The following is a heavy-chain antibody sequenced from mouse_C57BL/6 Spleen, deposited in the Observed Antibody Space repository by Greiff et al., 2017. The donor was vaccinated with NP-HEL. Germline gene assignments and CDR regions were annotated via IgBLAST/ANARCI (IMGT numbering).Heavy chain of an antibody. CDR2: IYPSDSYT. CDR1: GYTFTSYW. V-gene: IGHV1-69*02. J-gene: IGHJ4*01. CDR3: TRYRSYAMDY. Sequence: VQLQQPGAELVRPGASVKLSCKASGYTFTSYWINWVKQRPGQGLEWIGNIYPSDSYTNYNQKFKDKATLTVDKSSSTAYMQLSSPTSEDSAVYYCTRYRSYAMDYWGQGTSVTVSS.